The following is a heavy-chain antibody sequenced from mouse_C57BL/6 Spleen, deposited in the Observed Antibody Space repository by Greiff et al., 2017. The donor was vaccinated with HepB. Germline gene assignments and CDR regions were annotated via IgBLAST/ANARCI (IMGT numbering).Heavy chain of an antibody. J-gene: IGHJ2*01. D-gene: IGHD1-1*01. CDR3: ARDLITTVVALDY. Sequence: QVQLQQPGAELVRPGSSVKLSCKASGYTFTSYWMHWVKQRPIQGLEWIGNIDPSDSETHYNQKFKDKATLTVDKSSSTAYMQLSSLTSEDSAVYYCARDLITTVVALDYWGQGTTLTVSS. V-gene: IGHV1-52*01. CDR1: GYTFTSYW. CDR2: IDPSDSET.